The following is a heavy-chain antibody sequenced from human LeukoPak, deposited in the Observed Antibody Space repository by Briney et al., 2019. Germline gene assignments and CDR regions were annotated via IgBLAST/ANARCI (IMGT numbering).Heavy chain of an antibody. D-gene: IGHD6-19*01. V-gene: IGHV3-74*01. Sequence: QPGGSLRLSCAASGFTFSSYWMHWVRQAPGKGLVWVSRINSDGSSASYADYVKGRFTISRDNAKNTLYLQMNSLRAEDTAVYYCARVTSSGFYDAFDIWGQGTMVTVSS. CDR1: GFTFSSYW. CDR3: ARVTSSGFYDAFDI. CDR2: INSDGSSA. J-gene: IGHJ3*02.